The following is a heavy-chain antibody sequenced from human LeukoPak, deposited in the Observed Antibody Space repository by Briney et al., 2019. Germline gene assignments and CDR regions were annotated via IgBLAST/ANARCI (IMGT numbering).Heavy chain of an antibody. D-gene: IGHD2-2*01. V-gene: IGHV3-30*19. J-gene: IGHJ4*02. CDR1: GFTFSDYT. CDR2: ISYDGSNK. Sequence: GGSLRLSCAVSGFTFSDYTMNWVRQAPGKGLEWVSVISYDGSNKYYTDSVKGRFTISRDNSKNTLYLQMNSLRAEDTAVYHCARAYCSSNTCYAPDYWGQGTLVTVSS. CDR3: ARAYCSSNTCYAPDY.